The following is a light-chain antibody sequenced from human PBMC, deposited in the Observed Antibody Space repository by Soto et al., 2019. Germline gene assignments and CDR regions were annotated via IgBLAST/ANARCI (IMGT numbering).Light chain of an antibody. Sequence: EIVLTQSPGTLSLSPGEEATLSCRASQSVDSSYLAWYQQRPGQAPRLLIYGASSRATGIPDRFSGSGSGTDFTLTISRLEPEDFAVYYCQQYGSSPWTFGQGTKVDIK. V-gene: IGKV3-20*01. CDR1: QSVDSSY. J-gene: IGKJ1*01. CDR2: GAS. CDR3: QQYGSSPWT.